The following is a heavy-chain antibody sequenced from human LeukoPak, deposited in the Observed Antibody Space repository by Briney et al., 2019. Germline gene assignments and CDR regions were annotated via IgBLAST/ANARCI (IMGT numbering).Heavy chain of an antibody. J-gene: IGHJ4*02. CDR1: GFTFSSYW. D-gene: IGHD2-2*01. Sequence: PGGSLRLSCAASGFTFSSYWMSWVRQAPGKGLEWVANIKQDGSEKYYVDSVKGRFTISRDNAKNSLYLQMNSLRAEDMAVYYCARDREIVVVPAAIGYWGQGTLVTVSS. CDR3: ARDREIVVVPAAIGY. CDR2: IKQDGSEK. V-gene: IGHV3-7*03.